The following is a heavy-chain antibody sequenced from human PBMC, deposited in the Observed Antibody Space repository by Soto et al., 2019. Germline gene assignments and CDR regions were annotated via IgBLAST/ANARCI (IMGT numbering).Heavy chain of an antibody. CDR1: GYTFTSYG. CDR2: ISAYNGNT. J-gene: IGHJ6*01. D-gene: IGHD5-18*01. CDR3: ARDLAEVAANNSCYYGLEG. V-gene: IGHV1-18*01. Sequence: ASVKVSCKASGYTFTSYGISWVRQAPGQGLEWMGWISAYNGNTNYAQKLQGRVTMTTDTSTSTAYMELRSLRSDDTAVYYCARDLAEVAANNSCYYGLEGWGKGTTGTVAS.